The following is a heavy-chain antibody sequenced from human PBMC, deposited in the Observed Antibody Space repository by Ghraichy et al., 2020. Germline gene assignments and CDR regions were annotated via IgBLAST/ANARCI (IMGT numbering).Heavy chain of an antibody. V-gene: IGHV3-21*01. D-gene: IGHD1-26*01. CDR1: AFTFSSYN. CDR2: ISSTSSYI. CDR3: ARSTTGSKTYYFDY. J-gene: IGHJ4*02. Sequence: GESLNISCAASAFTFSSYNVNWVRQAPGKGLEWVSSISSTSSYIYYADSVKGRFTTSRDNAKNSLYLQMNSLRAEDTAVYYCARSTTGSKTYYFDYWGQGTLVTVSS.